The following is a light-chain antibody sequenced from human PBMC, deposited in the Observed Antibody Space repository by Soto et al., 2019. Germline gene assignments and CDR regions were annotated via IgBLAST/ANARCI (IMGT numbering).Light chain of an antibody. CDR1: QGISNS. Sequence: DIQMTQSPSSLSASVGDRVTITCRASQGISNSLAWYQQEPGKVPKLLIYDASTLQSGVSSRFSGSGSGTDFTLTISSLQLEDVEFYYCQKYDSAPGAFGKGTKVKIK. CDR2: DAS. CDR3: QKYDSAPGA. J-gene: IGKJ1*01. V-gene: IGKV1-27*01.